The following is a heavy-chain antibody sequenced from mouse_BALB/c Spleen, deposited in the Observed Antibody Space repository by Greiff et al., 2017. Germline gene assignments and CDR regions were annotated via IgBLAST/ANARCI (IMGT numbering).Heavy chain of an antibody. V-gene: IGHV7-3*02. Sequence: EVQLQESGGGLVQPGGSLRLSCATSGFTFTDYYMSWVRQPPGKALEWLGFIRNKANGYTTEYSASVKGRFTISRDNSQSILYLQMNTLRAEDSATYYCARDYDYDGFAYWGQGTLVTVSA. D-gene: IGHD2-4*01. CDR3: ARDYDYDGFAY. CDR2: IRNKANGYTT. J-gene: IGHJ3*01. CDR1: GFTFTDYY.